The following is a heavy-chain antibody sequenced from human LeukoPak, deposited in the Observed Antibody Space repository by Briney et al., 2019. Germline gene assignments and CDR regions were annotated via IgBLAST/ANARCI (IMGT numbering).Heavy chain of an antibody. Sequence: GGALRPSFAAPGFPVCRHAISWGRQASGEGLEWVSVFSGSGVSTDYADSVKGRFSISRDNSKNTLYLQMNSLRAEDTAIYYCVEGSWQQLVRGIFDYWGQGTLVTVSS. V-gene: IGHV3-23*01. CDR2: FSGSGVST. D-gene: IGHD6-13*01. CDR3: VEGSWQQLVRGIFDY. CDR1: GFPVCRHA. J-gene: IGHJ4*02.